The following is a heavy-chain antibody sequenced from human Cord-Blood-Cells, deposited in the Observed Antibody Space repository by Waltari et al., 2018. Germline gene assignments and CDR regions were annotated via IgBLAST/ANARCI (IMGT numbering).Heavy chain of an antibody. V-gene: IGHV4-34*01. D-gene: IGHD2-15*01. CDR3: ARGPRVVDDAFDI. CDR2: INHRGST. J-gene: IGHJ3*02. Sequence: QVQLQQWRAGLLKLSETLSLTCAVYGGSFSGSYWSCLRQPPGKGLTWIGEINHRGSTNYNPSLKSRVTISVDTSKNQFSLKLSSVTAADTAVYYCARGPRVVDDAFDIWGQGTMVTVSS. CDR1: GGSFSGSY.